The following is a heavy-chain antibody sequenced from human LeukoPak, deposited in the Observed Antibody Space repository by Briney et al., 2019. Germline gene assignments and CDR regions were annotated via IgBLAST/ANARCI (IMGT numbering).Heavy chain of an antibody. CDR2: IYHSGST. Sequence: SQTLSLTCTVSGYSISSGYYWGWIRQPPGKGLEWIGSIYHSGSTYYNPSLKSRVTISVDTSKNQFSLKLSSVTAADTAVYYCTRRDTSGWIQPKFDYWGQGTLVTVSS. J-gene: IGHJ4*02. D-gene: IGHD6-19*01. CDR3: TRRDTSGWIQPKFDY. V-gene: IGHV4-38-2*02. CDR1: GYSISSGYY.